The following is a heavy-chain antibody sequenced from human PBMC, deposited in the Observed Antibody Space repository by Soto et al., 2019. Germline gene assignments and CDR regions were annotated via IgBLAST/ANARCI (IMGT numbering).Heavy chain of an antibody. CDR3: AKIPHSSSWYLDAFDI. D-gene: IGHD6-13*01. V-gene: IGHV3-23*01. CDR2: ISGSGGST. Sequence: EGSLRLSCAASGFTFSSYAMSWVRQAPGKGLEWVSAISGSGGSTYYADSVKGRFTISRDNSKNTLYLQMNSLRAEDTAVYYCAKIPHSSSWYLDAFDIWGQGTMVTVSS. J-gene: IGHJ3*02. CDR1: GFTFSSYA.